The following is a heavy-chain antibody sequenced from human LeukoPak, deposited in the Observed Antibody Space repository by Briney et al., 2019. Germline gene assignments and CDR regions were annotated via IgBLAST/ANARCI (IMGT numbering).Heavy chain of an antibody. D-gene: IGHD5-12*01. J-gene: IGHJ4*02. Sequence: GGSLRLSCAASGFTVNDAWMSWVRQAPGKGLEWVGRIKNRAGGGSTDYAAPVKGRFTISRDDSKNTLYLQMNSLKPEDTAVYYCASGDPWLPVKEITFWGQGTLVTVSS. CDR1: GFTVNDAW. CDR2: IKNRAGGGST. CDR3: ASGDPWLPVKEITF. V-gene: IGHV3-15*01.